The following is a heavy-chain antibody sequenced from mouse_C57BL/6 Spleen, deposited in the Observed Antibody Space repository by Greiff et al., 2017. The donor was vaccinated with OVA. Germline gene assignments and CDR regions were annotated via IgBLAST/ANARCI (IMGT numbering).Heavy chain of an antibody. CDR2: INPNYGPT. D-gene: IGHD1-1*01. Sequence: VQLQQSGPELVKPGASVKISCTASGYSFTDYNMNWVKQSNGKSLEWIGVINPNYGPTSYTQKFKGKATLTVDQSSITAYMQLNSLTSEDSAVYYCARSGYYGSSFYWYFDVWGTGTTVTVSS. CDR1: GYSFTDYN. J-gene: IGHJ1*03. CDR3: ARSGYYGSSFYWYFDV. V-gene: IGHV1-39*01.